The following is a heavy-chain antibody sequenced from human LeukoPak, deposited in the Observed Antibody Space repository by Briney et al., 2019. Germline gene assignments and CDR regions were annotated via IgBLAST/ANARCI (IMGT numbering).Heavy chain of an antibody. V-gene: IGHV3-9*01. J-gene: IGHJ4*02. CDR3: ASWYYYDSSGYYEVHY. D-gene: IGHD3-22*01. CDR1: GFTFDDYA. CDR2: ISWNSGSI. Sequence: GGSLRLSCAASGFTFDDYAMHWVRQAPGKGLEWVSGISWNSGSIGYADSVKGRFTISRDNAKNSLYLQMNSLRAEDTAVYYCASWYYYDSSGYYEVHYWGQGTLVTVSS.